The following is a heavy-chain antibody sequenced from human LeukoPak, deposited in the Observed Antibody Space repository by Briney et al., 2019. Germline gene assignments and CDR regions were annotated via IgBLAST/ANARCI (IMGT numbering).Heavy chain of an antibody. V-gene: IGHV4-31*03. J-gene: IGHJ4*02. CDR2: IYYSGST. CDR1: GASISSGDYY. D-gene: IGHD6-19*01. Sequence: SETLSLTCTVSGASISSGDYYWSWIRQHPGKGLEWIGYIYYSGSTYYNPSLKSRVTISVDTSKNQFSLKLGSVTAADTAIYYCATSVTSSSGWYYGYWGQGSLVTVSS. CDR3: ATSVTSSSGWYYGY.